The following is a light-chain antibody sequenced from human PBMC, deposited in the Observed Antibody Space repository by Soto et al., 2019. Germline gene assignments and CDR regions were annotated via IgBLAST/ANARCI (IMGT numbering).Light chain of an antibody. J-gene: IGKJ1*01. Sequence: MSNALDSFSLGTRVKLGVCRRASQSVGSDLVWYRQKPGQAPRLLIYGASNRVTGVPDRFSGSGSGTVFTLTIRSLQPDDFAVYYCQQSLDWPRTFGQGTKVDIK. V-gene: IGKV3-15*01. CDR1: QSVGSD. CDR2: GAS. CDR3: QQSLDWPRT.